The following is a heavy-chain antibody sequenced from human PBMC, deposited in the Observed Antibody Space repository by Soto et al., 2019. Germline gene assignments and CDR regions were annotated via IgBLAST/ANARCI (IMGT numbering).Heavy chain of an antibody. Sequence: QVQLVESGGGLVKPGGSLRLSCAASGFTFSHHYMSWIRQAPGKGLEWVSYITISDEPTYYADSVKGRFAISRDNAKNSVFLQMDSLRDEDTAVYYCARSRAFDVWGQGTMVTVSS. CDR2: ITISDEPT. CDR1: GFTFSHHY. CDR3: ARSRAFDV. J-gene: IGHJ3*01. V-gene: IGHV3-11*01.